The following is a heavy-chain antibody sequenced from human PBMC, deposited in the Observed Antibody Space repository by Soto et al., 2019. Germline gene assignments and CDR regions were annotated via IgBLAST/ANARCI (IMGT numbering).Heavy chain of an antibody. CDR2: ISAYNGNT. J-gene: IGHJ4*02. D-gene: IGHD6-19*01. CDR1: GYTFTSYG. V-gene: IGHV1-18*01. CDR3: ARDSRIAVAGGRAIFFGY. Sequence: ASVKVSCKASGYTFTSYGISWVRQAPGQGLEWMGWISAYNGNTNYAQKLQGRVTMTTDTSTSTAYMELRSLRSDDTAVYYCARDSRIAVAGGRAIFFGYWGQGTLVTVSS.